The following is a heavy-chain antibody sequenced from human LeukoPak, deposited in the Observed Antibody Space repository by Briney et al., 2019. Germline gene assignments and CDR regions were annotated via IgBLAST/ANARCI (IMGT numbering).Heavy chain of an antibody. V-gene: IGHV3-21*01. CDR3: ARISGTLCFDL. CDR2: ISSSSTYI. D-gene: IGHD1-7*01. CDR1: GFTFTSHT. J-gene: IGHJ4*02. Sequence: GGSLRLSCAASGFTFTSHTMNWVRQAPGKGLEWVSSISSSSTYIYYADSVKGRFTISRDNAKNTVYLQMHSLRADDTAVYYCARISGTLCFDLWGLGTLVTVSS.